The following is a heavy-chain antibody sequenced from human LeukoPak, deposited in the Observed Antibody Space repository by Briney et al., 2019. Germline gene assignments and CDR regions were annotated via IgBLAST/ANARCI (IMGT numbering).Heavy chain of an antibody. V-gene: IGHV3-21*01. CDR2: ISSSSTHI. J-gene: IGHJ3*02. CDR1: GFTLSSYS. D-gene: IGHD1-1*01. CDR3: AKEHWNDVEAFDI. Sequence: GGSLRLSCAASGFTLSSYSMNWVRQAPGKGLEWVSYISSSSTHIYYADSVKGRFTISRDNARNSLYLQMNSLRAEDTAIYYCAKEHWNDVEAFDIWGQGTMVTVSS.